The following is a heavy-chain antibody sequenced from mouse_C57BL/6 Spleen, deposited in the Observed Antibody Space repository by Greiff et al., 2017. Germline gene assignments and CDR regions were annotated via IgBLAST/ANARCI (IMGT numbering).Heavy chain of an antibody. CDR2: IYPGDGDT. J-gene: IGHJ4*01. Sequence: VQVVESGPELVKPGASVKISCKASGYAFSSSWMNWVKQRPGKGLEWIGRIYPGDGDTNYNGKFKGKATLTADKSSSTAYMQLSSLTSEDSAVYFCARGGTTVVDPYYAMDYWGQGTSVTVSS. D-gene: IGHD1-1*01. CDR3: ARGGTTVVDPYYAMDY. V-gene: IGHV1-82*01. CDR1: GYAFSSSW.